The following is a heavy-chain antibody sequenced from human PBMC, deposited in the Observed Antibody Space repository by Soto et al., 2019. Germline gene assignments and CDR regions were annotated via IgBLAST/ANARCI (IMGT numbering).Heavy chain of an antibody. CDR1: GFTFSSYD. Sequence: GGSLRLSCAASGFTFSSYDMHWVRPATGKSLEWVSAIGTAGDTYYPGSVKGRFTISRENAKNSLYLQMNSLRAGDTAVYYGARGGGLTSDIAARPGGVDYWGQGTLVTVSS. V-gene: IGHV3-13*01. CDR2: IGTAGDT. CDR3: ARGGGLTSDIAARPGGVDY. D-gene: IGHD6-6*01. J-gene: IGHJ4*02.